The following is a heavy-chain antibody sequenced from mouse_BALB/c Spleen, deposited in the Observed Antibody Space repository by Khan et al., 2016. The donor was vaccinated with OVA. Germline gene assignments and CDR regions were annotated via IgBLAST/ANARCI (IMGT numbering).Heavy chain of an antibody. D-gene: IGHD2-2*01. CDR1: GYTFSSYW. J-gene: IGHJ3*01. CDR3: GRGGYGGFAY. CDR2: IFPGSVST. Sequence: VQLQESGGDLMKPGASVKISCKATGYTFSSYWIEWVKQRPGHGLEWIGQIFPGSVSTTYNEKFKGKATLTADTSSNTAYMQLSSLTSEDSAVYYGGRGGYGGFAYWGQGTLVTVSA. V-gene: IGHV1-9*01.